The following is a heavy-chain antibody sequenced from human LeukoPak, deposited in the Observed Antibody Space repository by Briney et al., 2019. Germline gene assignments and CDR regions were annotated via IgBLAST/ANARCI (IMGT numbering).Heavy chain of an antibody. CDR1: GGSVSSGSYY. CDR3: ARGNGWYYFDY. V-gene: IGHV4-61*01. CDR2: IYYSGST. D-gene: IGHD6-19*01. Sequence: SETLSLTCNVSGGSVSSGSYYWSWIRQPPGKGLGWIGYIYYSGSTNYNPSLKSRVTISVDTSKNQFSLKLSSVTAADTAVYYCARGNGWYYFDYWGQGTLVTVSS. J-gene: IGHJ4*02.